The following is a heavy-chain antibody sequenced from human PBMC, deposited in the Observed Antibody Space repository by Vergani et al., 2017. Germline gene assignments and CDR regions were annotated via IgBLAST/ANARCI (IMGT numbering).Heavy chain of an antibody. CDR3: ARGASGSDY. J-gene: IGHJ4*02. CDR1: GFTFSSYA. Sequence: QVQLVESGGGVVQPGRSLRLSCAASGFTFSSYAMHWVRQAPGKGLEWVAVISYDGSNKYYADSVKGRFTISRDNSKNTLYLRMNSLRAGDTAVYYCARGASGSDYWGQGTLVTVSS. CDR2: ISYDGSNK. V-gene: IGHV3-30-3*01. D-gene: IGHD5-12*01.